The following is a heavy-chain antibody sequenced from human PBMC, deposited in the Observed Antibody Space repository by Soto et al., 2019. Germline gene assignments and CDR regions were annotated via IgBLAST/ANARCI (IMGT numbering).Heavy chain of an antibody. Sequence: WGSLRISCAPCGFTFSSYGMHWVRQAPGTALALVGIVSHNGNDKYYVDCVKGRFTISRDNSKNTVYLQMNNLRADDTAVYYFAKATTMVVVTNDSYNGMEVWGKGNTVSV. CDR3: AKATTMVVVTNDSYNGMEV. D-gene: IGHD3-22*01. V-gene: IGHV3-30*18. CDR2: VSHNGNDK. J-gene: IGHJ6*04. CDR1: GFTFSSYG.